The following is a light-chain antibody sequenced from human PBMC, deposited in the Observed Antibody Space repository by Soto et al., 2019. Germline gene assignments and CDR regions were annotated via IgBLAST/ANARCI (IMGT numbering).Light chain of an antibody. J-gene: IGKJ2*01. V-gene: IGKV3-15*01. CDR2: DAS. CDR1: QSVSRN. CDR3: QQYGDWPPDT. Sequence: IVMTQSPAPPAVSPGERAPPSRRASQSVSRNLAWYQQKPGQPPRLLIYDASTRATGVPARFGGSGSGTEFTLTISGLQSEDFAVYYCQQYGDWPPDTFGQGTKVDIK.